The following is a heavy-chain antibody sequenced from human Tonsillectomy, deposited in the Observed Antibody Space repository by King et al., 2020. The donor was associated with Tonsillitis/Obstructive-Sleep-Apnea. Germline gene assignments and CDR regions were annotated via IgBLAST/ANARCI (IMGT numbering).Heavy chain of an antibody. Sequence: VQLVESGGGLVQPGGSLRLSCAASGFSFSSYVMSWVRQAPGKGLEWVSGISGSGVITNYADSVKGRFTTSRDNSKNTLYLQMNSLRVEDTAVYSCARPPQSSRTSCHLLDYWGQGTLVTVSS. J-gene: IGHJ4*02. D-gene: IGHD2-2*01. CDR1: GFSFSSYV. CDR3: ARPPQSSRTSCHLLDY. V-gene: IGHV3-23*04. CDR2: ISGSGVIT.